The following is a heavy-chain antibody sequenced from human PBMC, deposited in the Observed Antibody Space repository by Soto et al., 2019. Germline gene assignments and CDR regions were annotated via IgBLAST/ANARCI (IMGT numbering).Heavy chain of an antibody. CDR1: GFSLSTSGVG. J-gene: IGHJ6*02. D-gene: IGHD1-26*01. V-gene: IGHV2-5*02. CDR2: IYWDDDK. CDR3: AHIPHSGSYEYYYGMDV. Sequence: SGPTLVKPTQTLTLTCTFSGFSLSTSGVGVGWIRQPPGKALEWLALIYWDDDKRYSPSLKSRLTITKDASKNQVVLTMPNMDPVDTATYYCAHIPHSGSYEYYYGMDVWGQGTTVTVSS.